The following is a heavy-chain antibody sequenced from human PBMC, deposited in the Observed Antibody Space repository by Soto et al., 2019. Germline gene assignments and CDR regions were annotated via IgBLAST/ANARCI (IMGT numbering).Heavy chain of an antibody. D-gene: IGHD3-3*02. CDR1: GYTFRSYA. CDR2: ISGYNGDA. J-gene: IGHJ6*02. Sequence: QAQLVQSGAEVKKPGASVKVSCKASGYTFRSYAISWVRQAPGQGLEWMGRISGYNGDANYAQKFQGRVTMTKDTSTNIAYMELRSLRSDDTAVYYFARVHIFGAYSDPPYNYVMDVWGQGNTVTV. V-gene: IGHV1-18*01. CDR3: ARVHIFGAYSDPPYNYVMDV.